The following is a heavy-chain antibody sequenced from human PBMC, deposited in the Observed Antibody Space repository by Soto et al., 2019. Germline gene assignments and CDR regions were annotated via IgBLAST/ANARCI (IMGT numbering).Heavy chain of an antibody. V-gene: IGHV1-69*13. D-gene: IGHD6-13*01. CDR1: GGTFSSYA. CDR3: ACSGYSSSWNLSDY. CDR2: IIPIFGTA. J-gene: IGHJ4*02. Sequence: SVKVSCKASGGTFSSYAISWVRQAPGQGLEWMGGIIPIFGTANYAQKFQGRVTITADESTSTAYMELSSLRSEDTAVYYCACSGYSSSWNLSDYWGQGTLVTVSS.